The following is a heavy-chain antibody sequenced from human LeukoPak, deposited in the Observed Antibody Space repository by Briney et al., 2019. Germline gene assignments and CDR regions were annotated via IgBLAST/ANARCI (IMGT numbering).Heavy chain of an antibody. J-gene: IGHJ6*02. CDR1: GGSFSGYY. CDR2: INHSGST. Sequence: SETLSLTCAVYGGSFSGYYWSWIRQPPGKGLEWIGEINHSGSTNYNPSLKSRVTISVDTSKNQFSLKLSSVTAADTAVCYCARDGWFGDPTGGYYYYGMDVWGQGTTVTVSS. V-gene: IGHV4-34*01. D-gene: IGHD3-10*01. CDR3: ARDGWFGDPTGGYYYYGMDV.